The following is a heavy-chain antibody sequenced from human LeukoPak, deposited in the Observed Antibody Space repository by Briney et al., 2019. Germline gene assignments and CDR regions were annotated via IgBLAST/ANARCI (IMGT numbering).Heavy chain of an antibody. Sequence: ASVKVSCTASGYTFTSYAMHWVRQAPGQGLEWMGWISAYNGNTNYAQKLQGRVTMTTDTSTSTAYMELRSLRSDDTAVYYCARDPGSYFPFDYWGQGTLVTVSS. CDR1: GYTFTSYA. J-gene: IGHJ4*02. V-gene: IGHV1-18*01. D-gene: IGHD1-26*01. CDR2: ISAYNGNT. CDR3: ARDPGSYFPFDY.